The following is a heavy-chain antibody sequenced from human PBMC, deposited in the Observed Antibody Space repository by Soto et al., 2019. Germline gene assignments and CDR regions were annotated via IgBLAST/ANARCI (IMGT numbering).Heavy chain of an antibody. V-gene: IGHV1-69*06. J-gene: IGHJ4*02. Sequence: ASVKVSCKASGGTFSSYAISWVRQAPGQGLEWMGGIIPIFGTANYAQKFQGRVTITADKSTSTAYMELSSLRSEDTAVYYCARDDGEMATTFDYWGQGTLVTVYS. CDR3: ARDDGEMATTFDY. D-gene: IGHD5-12*01. CDR2: IIPIFGTA. CDR1: GGTFSSYA.